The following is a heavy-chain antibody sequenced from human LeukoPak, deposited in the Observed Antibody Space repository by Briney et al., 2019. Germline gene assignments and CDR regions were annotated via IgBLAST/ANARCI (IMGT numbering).Heavy chain of an antibody. Sequence: ASETLSLTCTVSGGSISSYYWSWIRQPPGKGLEWIGYIYYSGSTNYNPSLKSRVTISVDTSKNQFSLKLSSVTAADTAVYYCARDVSSWADAFDIWGQGTMVTVSS. D-gene: IGHD6-13*01. V-gene: IGHV4-59*01. CDR1: GGSISSYY. CDR3: ARDVSSWADAFDI. J-gene: IGHJ3*02. CDR2: IYYSGST.